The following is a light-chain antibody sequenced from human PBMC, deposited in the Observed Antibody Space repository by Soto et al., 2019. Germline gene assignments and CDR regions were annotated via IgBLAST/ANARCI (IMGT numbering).Light chain of an antibody. CDR3: QQYNNWPPYT. V-gene: IGKV3-15*01. J-gene: IGKJ2*01. CDR2: GAS. Sequence: EIVMTQSPATLSVSPGERATLSCRASQSVSSNLAWYQQKPGQAPRLLIYGASTRATGIPARFSGSGSGTEFTLTISSLQSEDFGLYYCQQYNNWPPYTFGQGTKLGIK. CDR1: QSVSSN.